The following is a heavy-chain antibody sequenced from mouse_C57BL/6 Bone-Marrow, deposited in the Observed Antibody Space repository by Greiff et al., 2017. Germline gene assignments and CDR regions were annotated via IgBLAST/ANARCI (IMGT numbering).Heavy chain of an antibody. CDR3: ARYESSYYAMDY. V-gene: IGHV3-8*01. D-gene: IGHD1-3*01. CDR1: GYSITSDY. Sequence: EVQLQESGPGLAKPSQTLSLTCSVTGYSITSDYWNWIRKLPGNKLEYMGYISYSGSTYYNPSLKSRISITRDTSKNQYYLQLNSVTTEDTATYYCARYESSYYAMDYWGQGTSVTVSS. CDR2: ISYSGST. J-gene: IGHJ4*01.